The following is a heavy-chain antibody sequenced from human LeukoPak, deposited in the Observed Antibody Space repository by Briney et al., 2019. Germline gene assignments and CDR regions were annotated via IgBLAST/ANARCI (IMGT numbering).Heavy chain of an antibody. Sequence: QAGRSLRLSCAASGFTFSSYGMHWVRQAPGKGLEWVAVIWYDGSNKYYADSVKGRFTISRDNSKNTLYLQMNSLRAEDTAVYYCARGGYDSSGSFDYWGQGTLVTVSS. V-gene: IGHV3-33*01. D-gene: IGHD3-22*01. CDR3: ARGGYDSSGSFDY. CDR2: IWYDGSNK. J-gene: IGHJ4*02. CDR1: GFTFSSYG.